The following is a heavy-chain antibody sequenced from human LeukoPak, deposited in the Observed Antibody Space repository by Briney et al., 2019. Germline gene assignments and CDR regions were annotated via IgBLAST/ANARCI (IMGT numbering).Heavy chain of an antibody. J-gene: IGHJ5*02. CDR3: ARGRPIAAVNWFDP. V-gene: IGHV4-34*01. D-gene: IGHD6-13*01. CDR1: GGSFSGYY. CDR2: INHSGST. Sequence: PSETLSLTCAVYGGSFSGYYWSWIRQPPGKGLEWIGEINHSGSTNYNPSLKSRVTISVDTSKNQFSLKLSSVTAADTAVYYCARGRPIAAVNWFDPLGPGNPGHRLL.